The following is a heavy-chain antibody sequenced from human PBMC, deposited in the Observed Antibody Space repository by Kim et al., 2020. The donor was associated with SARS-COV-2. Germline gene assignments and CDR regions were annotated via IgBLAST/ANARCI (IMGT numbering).Heavy chain of an antibody. V-gene: IGHV3-72*01. CDR1: GFPLSDHY. J-gene: IGHJ6*02. D-gene: IGHD3-10*01. Sequence: GGSLRLSCAASGFPLSDHYMDWVRQAPGEGLEWVGRITKKTDTSTTEYAASVKGRFTISRDDSKNSLYLQMYSLKTEDTAIYYFASRHYGSGGADVWGQG. CDR2: ITKKTDTSTT. CDR3: ASRHYGSGGADV.